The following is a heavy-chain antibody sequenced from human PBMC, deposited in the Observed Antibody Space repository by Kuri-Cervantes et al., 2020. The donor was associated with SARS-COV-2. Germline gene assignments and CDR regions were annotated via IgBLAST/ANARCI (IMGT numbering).Heavy chain of an antibody. CDR3: ARVDCSSTSCYGVVGWFDP. CDR2: IYYSGST. V-gene: IGHV4-59*01. Sequence: SETLSLNCTVTGDSITNYHWNWIRQPPGKGLEWIGYIYYSGSTNYNPSLKSRVTISVDTSKNQFSLKLSSVTAADTAVYYCARVDCSSTSCYGVVGWFDPWGQGTLVTVSS. D-gene: IGHD2-2*01. CDR1: GDSITNYH. J-gene: IGHJ5*02.